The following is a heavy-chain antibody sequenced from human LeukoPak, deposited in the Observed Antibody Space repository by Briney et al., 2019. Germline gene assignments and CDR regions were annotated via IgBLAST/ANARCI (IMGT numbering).Heavy chain of an antibody. J-gene: IGHJ5*02. V-gene: IGHV4-59*01. CDR2: IYYGGST. Sequence: SETLSLTCTVSGGSISSYYWSWIRQPPGKGLEWIGYIYYGGSTNYNPSLKRRVHISVETSKNQFSLRLSSVPAADTAVYYCARQYSAFWSAPNPYWFDPWGQGTLVTVSS. CDR1: GGSISSYY. D-gene: IGHD3-3*01. CDR3: ARQYSAFWSAPNPYWFDP.